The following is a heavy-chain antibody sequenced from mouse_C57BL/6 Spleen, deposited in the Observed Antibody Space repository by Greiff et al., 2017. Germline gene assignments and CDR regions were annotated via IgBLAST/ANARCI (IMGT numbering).Heavy chain of an antibody. V-gene: IGHV1-63*01. Sequence: VKLQQSGAELVRPGTSVKMSCKASGYTFTNYWIGWAKQRPGHGLEWIGDSYPGGGYTNYNEKFKGKATLTADKSSSTAYMQFSSLTSEDSAIYYCARSTYYDFDYAMDYWGQGTSVTVSS. CDR3: ARSTYYDFDYAMDY. CDR2: SYPGGGYT. J-gene: IGHJ4*01. D-gene: IGHD2-4*01. CDR1: GYTFTNYW.